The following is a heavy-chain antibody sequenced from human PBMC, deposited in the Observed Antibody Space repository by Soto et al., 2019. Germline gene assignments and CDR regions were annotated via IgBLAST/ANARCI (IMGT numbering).Heavy chain of an antibody. CDR1: GFTFSSYG. J-gene: IGHJ6*02. V-gene: IGHV3-30*18. CDR3: AKDLGDGGGFRSYYYYGMDV. Sequence: QVQLVESGGGVVQPGRSLRLSCAASGFTFSSYGMHWVRQAPGKGLEWVAVISYDGSNKYYADSVKGRFTISRDNSKNTLYLQMNSLRAEDTAVYYCAKDLGDGGGFRSYYYYGMDVWGQGTTVTVSS. D-gene: IGHD2-15*01. CDR2: ISYDGSNK.